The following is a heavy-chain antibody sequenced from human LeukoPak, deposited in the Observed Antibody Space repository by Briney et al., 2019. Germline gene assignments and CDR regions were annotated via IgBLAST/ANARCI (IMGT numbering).Heavy chain of an antibody. D-gene: IGHD6-13*01. J-gene: IGHJ4*02. CDR3: ARGGYSSSWYYFDY. CDR1: GYTFTSYD. Sequence: ASVKVSCKASGYTFTSYDINWVRQATGQGLEWMGWMNPNSGNTGYAQKFQGRVTMTTDTSTSTAYMELRSLRSDDTAVYYCARGGYSSSWYYFDYWGQGTLVTVSS. CDR2: MNPNSGNT. V-gene: IGHV1-8*01.